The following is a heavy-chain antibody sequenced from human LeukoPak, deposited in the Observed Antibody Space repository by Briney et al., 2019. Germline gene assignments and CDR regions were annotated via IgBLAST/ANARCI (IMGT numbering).Heavy chain of an antibody. CDR1: GFTFSSYA. CDR2: ISYDGSNK. V-gene: IGHV3-30-3*01. Sequence: GGSLRLSCAASGFTFSSYAMSWVRQAPGKGLEWVAVISYDGSNKYYADSVKGRFTISRDNSKNTLYLQMNSLRAEDTAVYYCARDFYDFWSGYMYWGQGTLVTVSS. J-gene: IGHJ4*02. D-gene: IGHD3-3*01. CDR3: ARDFYDFWSGYMY.